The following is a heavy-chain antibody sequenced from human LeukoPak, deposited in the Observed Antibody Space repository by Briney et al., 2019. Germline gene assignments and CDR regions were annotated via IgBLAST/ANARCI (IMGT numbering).Heavy chain of an antibody. V-gene: IGHV3-48*03. D-gene: IGHD3-9*01. CDR3: ARLRYFDWLLSAPGYFDL. J-gene: IGHJ2*01. CDR1: GFTFSSYE. CDR2: ISSSGSTI. Sequence: GGSLRLSCAASGFTFSSYEMNWVRQAPGKGLEWVSYISSSGSTIYYADSVKGRFTISRDNAKNSLYLQMNSLRAEDTAVYYCARLRYFDWLLSAPGYFDLWGRGTLVTVSS.